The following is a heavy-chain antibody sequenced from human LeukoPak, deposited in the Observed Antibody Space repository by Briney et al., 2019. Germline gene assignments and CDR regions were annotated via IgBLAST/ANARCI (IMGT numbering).Heavy chain of an antibody. D-gene: IGHD6-19*01. V-gene: IGHV4-34*01. J-gene: IGHJ6*03. CDR2: INHSGST. Sequence: PETLSLTCAVYGGSFSGYYWSWIRQPPGKGLEWIGEINHSGSTNYNPSLKSRVTISVDTSKNQFSLKLSSVTAADTAVYYCARTIAVAVNYYYYMDVWGKGTTVTISS. CDR3: ARTIAVAVNYYYYMDV. CDR1: GGSFSGYY.